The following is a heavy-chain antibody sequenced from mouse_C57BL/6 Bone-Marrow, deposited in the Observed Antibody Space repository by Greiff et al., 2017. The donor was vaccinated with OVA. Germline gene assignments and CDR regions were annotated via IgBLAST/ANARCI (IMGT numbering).Heavy chain of an antibody. CDR2: IDPNSGGT. V-gene: IGHV1-72*01. J-gene: IGHJ3*01. CDR1: GYTFTSYW. CDR3: ARGRYYGSSYAWFAY. Sequence: QVQLKQPGAELVKPGASVQLSCKASGYTFTSYWMHWVKQRPGRGLEWIGRIDPNSGGTKYNEKFKSKATLTVDKPSSTAYMQLSSRTSEDSAVYYCARGRYYGSSYAWFAYWGQGTLVTVSA. D-gene: IGHD1-1*01.